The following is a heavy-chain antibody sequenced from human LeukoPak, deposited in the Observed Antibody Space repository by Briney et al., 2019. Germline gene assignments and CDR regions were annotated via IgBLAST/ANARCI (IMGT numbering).Heavy chain of an antibody. CDR1: GFTFSSYW. CDR3: ARDAYGSGSYRSIDYFDY. D-gene: IGHD3-10*01. J-gene: IGHJ4*02. CDR2: IKQDGSEK. V-gene: IGHV3-7*01. Sequence: QSGGSLRLSCAASGFTFSSYWMSWVRQAPGKGLEWVANIKQDGSEKYYVDSVKGRFTISRDNAKNSLYLQMNSLRAEDTAVYYCARDAYGSGSYRSIDYFDYWGQGTLVTISS.